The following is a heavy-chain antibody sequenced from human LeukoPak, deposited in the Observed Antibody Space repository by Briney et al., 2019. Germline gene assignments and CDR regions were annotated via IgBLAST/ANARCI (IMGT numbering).Heavy chain of an antibody. J-gene: IGHJ5*02. Sequence: ASVKVSCKVSGYTLTELSMHWVRQAPGKGLEWMGGFDPEDGETIYAQKFQGRVTMTEDTSTDTAYMELSSLRSEDTAVYYCATDARSYGSGNNYYNWSTPGAREPWSPSPQ. CDR3: ATDARSYGSGNNYYNWSTP. D-gene: IGHD3-10*01. CDR1: GYTLTELS. V-gene: IGHV1-24*01. CDR2: FDPEDGET.